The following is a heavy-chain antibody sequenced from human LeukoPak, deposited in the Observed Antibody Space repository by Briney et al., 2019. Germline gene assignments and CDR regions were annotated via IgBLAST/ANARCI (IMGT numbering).Heavy chain of an antibody. D-gene: IGHD5-24*01. V-gene: IGHV3-53*01. CDR2: LSSGDNT. Sequence: GGSLRLSCVASGFSVNSYYMSWVRQAPGRGLEWVSALSSGDNTHYADSVNGRFTISRDNSKNTLYLQLNSLRAEDTAVYYCARLLGLHRAFDIWGQGTMVTVSS. CDR3: ARLLGLHRAFDI. J-gene: IGHJ3*02. CDR1: GFSVNSYY.